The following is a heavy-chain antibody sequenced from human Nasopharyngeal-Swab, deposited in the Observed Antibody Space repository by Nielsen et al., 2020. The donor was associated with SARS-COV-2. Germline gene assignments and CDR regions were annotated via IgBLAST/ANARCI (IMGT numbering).Heavy chain of an antibody. Sequence: GGSLRLSCAASGFTFSSYEMNWVRQAPGKGLEWISYISSSGSTIYYADSVKGRFTISRDDAKNSLFLQMNSLRAEDTAVYYCATGDRASDYWGQGTLVTVSS. J-gene: IGHJ4*02. CDR1: GFTFSSYE. V-gene: IGHV3-48*03. D-gene: IGHD1-1*01. CDR2: ISSSGSTI. CDR3: ATGDRASDY.